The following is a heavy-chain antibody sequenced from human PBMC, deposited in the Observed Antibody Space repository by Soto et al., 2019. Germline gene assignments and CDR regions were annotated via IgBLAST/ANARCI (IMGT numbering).Heavy chain of an antibody. Sequence: QVQLQQWGAGLLKPSETLSLTCAVYGGSLSGHYWNWIRQPPGKGLEWIGEINHSGVTKYSPSLKSRVTMSVDMSKNQFSLNLRSVTAADTAVYYCARGNIAAALVYWGQGTLVTVSS. J-gene: IGHJ4*02. CDR2: INHSGVT. CDR1: GGSLSGHY. V-gene: IGHV4-34*01. D-gene: IGHD6-13*01. CDR3: ARGNIAAALVY.